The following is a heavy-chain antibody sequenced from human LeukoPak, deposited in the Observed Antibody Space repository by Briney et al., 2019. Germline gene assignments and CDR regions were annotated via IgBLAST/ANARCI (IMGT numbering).Heavy chain of an antibody. CDR2: ITPIFGTA. V-gene: IGHV1-69*13. Sequence: SVKVSCKASGGTFSRFTTSWVRQAPGQGFEWMGGITPIFGTANFAQKFQGRVSITADESTSTAFMELSSLRSEDTAVYYCAREWGLESSGYYYAYWGQGTLVTVSS. J-gene: IGHJ4*02. D-gene: IGHD3-22*01. CDR1: GGTFSRFT. CDR3: AREWGLESSGYYYAY.